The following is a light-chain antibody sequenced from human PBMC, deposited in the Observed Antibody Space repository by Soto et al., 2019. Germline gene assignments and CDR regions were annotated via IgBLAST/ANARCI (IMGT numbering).Light chain of an antibody. CDR1: QGISSY. CDR2: AAS. J-gene: IGKJ4*01. CDR3: QQFDSYPLT. Sequence: IQLTQSPSSLSASVGDRVTITCWASQGISSYLAWYQQKPGKAPNLLIYAASTLQTGVPSRFSGSGSGTDFTLTISSLQPEDFATYYCQQFDSYPLTFGGGTKVEIK. V-gene: IGKV1-9*01.